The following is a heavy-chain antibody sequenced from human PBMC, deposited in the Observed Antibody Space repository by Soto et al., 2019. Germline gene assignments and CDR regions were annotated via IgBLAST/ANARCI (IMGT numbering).Heavy chain of an antibody. CDR2: ISAYNGNT. D-gene: IGHD4-17*01. Sequence: SVKVSCKASGYTFTSYGISWVRQAPGQGLEWMGWISAYNGNTNYAQKLQGRVTMTTDTSTSTAYMELRSLRSDDTAVYYCASLTVNDYYYGMDVWGQGTTVTVSS. CDR1: GYTFTSYG. V-gene: IGHV1-18*01. J-gene: IGHJ6*02. CDR3: ASLTVNDYYYGMDV.